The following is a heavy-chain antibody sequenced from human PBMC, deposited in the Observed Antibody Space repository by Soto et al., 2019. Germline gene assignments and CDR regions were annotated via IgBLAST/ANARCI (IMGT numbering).Heavy chain of an antibody. V-gene: IGHV3-33*01. CDR2: IWSDGSRK. CDR3: ARDRGDCPGVQCYSYFDL. D-gene: IGHD2-15*01. J-gene: IGHJ4*02. Sequence: GSLRLSGVPSGFTLRSYGMQWVRQAPGKVLEWVAVIWSDGSRKYYAASVEGRATISRDNSDNTLYLQMDSLRVEDTALYFCARDRGDCPGVQCYSYFDLWGRGSLVTASS. CDR1: GFTLRSYG.